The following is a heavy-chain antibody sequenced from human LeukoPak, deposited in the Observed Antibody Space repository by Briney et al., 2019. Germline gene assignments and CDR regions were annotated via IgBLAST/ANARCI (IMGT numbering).Heavy chain of an antibody. J-gene: IGHJ4*02. Sequence: TSETLSLTCTVSGGSISSSSYYWGWLRQPPGKGLEWIGSIYYSGSTYYNPSLKSRVTISVDTSKNQFSLKLSSVTAADTAVYYCARQIVVVPAAVLRRHYYFDYWGQGTLVSVSS. CDR3: ARQIVVVPAAVLRRHYYFDY. D-gene: IGHD2-2*01. V-gene: IGHV4-39*01. CDR1: GGSISSSSYY. CDR2: IYYSGST.